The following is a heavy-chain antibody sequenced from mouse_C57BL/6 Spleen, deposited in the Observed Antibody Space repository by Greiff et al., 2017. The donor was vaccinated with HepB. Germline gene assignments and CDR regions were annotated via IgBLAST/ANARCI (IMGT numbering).Heavy chain of an antibody. CDR2: ISSGGSYT. D-gene: IGHD2-1*01. CDR3: ARHEPHYYCNYGGWFAY. J-gene: IGHJ3*01. Sequence: EVQRVESGGDLVKPGGSLKLSCAASGFTFSSYGMYWVRQTPDKRLEWVATISSGGSYTYYPDSVKGRFTISRDNAKNTLYRQMSSLKSEDTAMYYCARHEPHYYCNYGGWFAYWGQGTLVTVSA. CDR1: GFTFSSYG. V-gene: IGHV5-6*01.